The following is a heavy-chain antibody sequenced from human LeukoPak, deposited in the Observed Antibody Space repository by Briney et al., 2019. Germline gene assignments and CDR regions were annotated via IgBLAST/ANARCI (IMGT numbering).Heavy chain of an antibody. CDR3: AESFWGGNYSNCSDP. J-gene: IGHJ5*02. CDR2: INHSGST. CDR1: GGSFSGYY. D-gene: IGHD3-3*01. V-gene: IGHV4-34*01. Sequence: PSETLSLTCAVYGGSFSGYYWSWIRQPPGKGLEWIGEINHSGSTNYNPSLKSRVTISVDTSKNQFSLKLSSVTAADTAVYYCAESFWGGNYSNCSDPWGKGTLVTVS.